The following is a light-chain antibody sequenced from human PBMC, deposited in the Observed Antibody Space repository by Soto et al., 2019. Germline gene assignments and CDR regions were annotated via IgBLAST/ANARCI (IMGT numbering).Light chain of an antibody. V-gene: IGKV1-27*01. J-gene: IGKJ1*01. CDR3: QKYLSALWT. Sequence: DIQMTQSPASLSVSIGDRVTITCRASQGISNYLAWYQQKPGKVPKLLIYAASTLQSGVPSRFSGSGSGTDFTLTISSLQPEDVATYYCQKYLSALWTFGQGTKVEIK. CDR2: AAS. CDR1: QGISNY.